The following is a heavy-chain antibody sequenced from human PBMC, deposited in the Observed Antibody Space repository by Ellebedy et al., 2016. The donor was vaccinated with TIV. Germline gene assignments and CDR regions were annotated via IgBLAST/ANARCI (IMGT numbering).Heavy chain of an antibody. J-gene: IGHJ4*02. CDR3: ASGPGLPWGDFDY. CDR2: INVGNGKT. D-gene: IGHD3-16*01. CDR1: GHTFTSYP. Sequence: AASVKVSCKASGHTFTSYPMHWARQAPGQRLEWMGWINVGNGKTKYSQKFQGKLTITRDTSASTAYMELSSLRSEDTAVYYCASGPGLPWGDFDYWGQGTLVTVAS. V-gene: IGHV1-3*01.